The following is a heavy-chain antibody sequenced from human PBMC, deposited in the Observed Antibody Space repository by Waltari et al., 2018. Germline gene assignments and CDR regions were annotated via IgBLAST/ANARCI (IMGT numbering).Heavy chain of an antibody. D-gene: IGHD3-3*01. V-gene: IGHV4-38-2*01. Sequence: QVQLQESGPGLVKPSETLSLTCVVSGYSISSGYYWGWIRQPPGKGLERIGSIYHSGSTDYTPALKRRVTMSIDTSRNQFSLKLTSVTAADTAVDYCARHGTRITMTSSFHYWGQGTLVTVSS. J-gene: IGHJ4*02. CDR3: ARHGTRITMTSSFHY. CDR2: IYHSGST. CDR1: GYSISSGYY.